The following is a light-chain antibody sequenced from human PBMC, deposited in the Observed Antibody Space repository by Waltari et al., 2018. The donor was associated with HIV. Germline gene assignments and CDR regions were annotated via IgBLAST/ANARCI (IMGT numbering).Light chain of an antibody. J-gene: IGLJ3*02. CDR3: AAWDDSLNGPL. CDR1: SSNIGSNS. V-gene: IGLV1-44*01. Sequence: QSVLTQPPSASGTPGQRVTISCSGSSSNIGSNSVTWYQHLPGTAPKVLMYSNNQRPAGVPERFAISGLQSEDEADYYCAAWDDSLNGPLFGGGTKLTVL. CDR2: SNN.